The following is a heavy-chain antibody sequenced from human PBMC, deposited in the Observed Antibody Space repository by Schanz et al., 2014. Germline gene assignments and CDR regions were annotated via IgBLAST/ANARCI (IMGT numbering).Heavy chain of an antibody. V-gene: IGHV3-23*01. J-gene: IGHJ4*02. CDR2: ISGSGAST. CDR1: GFNFNNFA. CDR3: AKYRGYYRVSGSYRELEY. Sequence: EVQLLESGGGLVQPGGSLRLSCAASGFNFNNFAMTWVRQAPGKGLEWVSGISGSGASTYYADSVKGRFTISRDNSNKTVDLQMNSLRAEDTAVYYCAKYRGYYRVSGSYRELEYWGQGTLVTVSS. D-gene: IGHD3-10*01.